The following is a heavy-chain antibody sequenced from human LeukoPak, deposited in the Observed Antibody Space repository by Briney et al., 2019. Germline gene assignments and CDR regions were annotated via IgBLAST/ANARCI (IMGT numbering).Heavy chain of an antibody. V-gene: IGHV3-23*01. J-gene: IGHJ4*02. CDR2: ISGSGGST. CDR3: AKAEFYDFWSGYYSDY. D-gene: IGHD3-3*01. CDR1: GFTFSSYA. Sequence: TGGSLRPSCAASGFTFSSYAMSWVRQAPGKGLEWVSAISGSGGSTYYADSVKGRFTISRDNSKNTLYLQMNSLRAEGTAVYYCAKAEFYDFWSGYYSDYWGQGTLVTVSS.